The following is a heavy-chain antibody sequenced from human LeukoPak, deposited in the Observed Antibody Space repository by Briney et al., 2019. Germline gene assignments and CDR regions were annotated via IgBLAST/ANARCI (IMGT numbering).Heavy chain of an antibody. CDR2: ISISGSNT. J-gene: IGHJ4*02. CDR3: VQWYYLGSGTVFHYFDY. CDR1: GFTFSKYA. V-gene: IGHV3-23*01. D-gene: IGHD3-10*01. Sequence: PGGSLRLSCAGSGFTFSKYAKSWVRQAPGEGLEWVSGISISGSNTYYADSVKGRFTISRDNSKNTLYLQMNSLRADDTAVYYCVQWYYLGSGTVFHYFDYWGQGSLVTVSS.